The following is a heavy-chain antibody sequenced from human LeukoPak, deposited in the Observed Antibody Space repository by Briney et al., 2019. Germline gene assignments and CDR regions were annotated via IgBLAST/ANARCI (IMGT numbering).Heavy chain of an antibody. CDR2: IIPILGIA. Sequence: SVKVSCKASGGIFSSYTISWVRQAPGQGLEWMGRIIPILGIANYAQKFQGRVTITADKSTSTAYMELSSLRSEDTAVYYCARAELRLTGYYYMDVWGKGTTVTVSS. D-gene: IGHD1-7*01. CDR1: GGIFSSYT. CDR3: ARAELRLTGYYYMDV. V-gene: IGHV1-69*02. J-gene: IGHJ6*03.